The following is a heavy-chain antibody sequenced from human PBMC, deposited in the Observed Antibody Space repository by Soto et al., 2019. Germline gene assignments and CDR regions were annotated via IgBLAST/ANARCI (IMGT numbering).Heavy chain of an antibody. CDR2: IYYSGST. CDR1: GGSISSGGYY. J-gene: IGHJ4*02. CDR3: ARTDGSGYYYAVDY. V-gene: IGHV4-31*03. D-gene: IGHD3-22*01. Sequence: PSDTLSLTCTVSGGSISSGGYYWSWIRQHPGKGLEWIGYIYYSGSTYYNPSLKSRVTISVDTSKNQFSLKLSSVTAADTAVYYCARTDGSGYYYAVDYWGQGTLVTVSS.